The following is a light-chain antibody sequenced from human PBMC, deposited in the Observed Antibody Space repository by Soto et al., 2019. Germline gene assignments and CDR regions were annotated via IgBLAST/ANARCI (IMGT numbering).Light chain of an antibody. Sequence: EIVLTQSPGTLSLSPGEIATLYFSASQSVISSYLAWYQQKPGQAPRLLIYGASSRATGIPDRFSGSGSGTDFTLTISRLEPEDFAVYYCQQYGSSPITFGQGTRLEI. J-gene: IGKJ5*01. CDR1: QSVISSY. CDR3: QQYGSSPIT. CDR2: GAS. V-gene: IGKV3-20*01.